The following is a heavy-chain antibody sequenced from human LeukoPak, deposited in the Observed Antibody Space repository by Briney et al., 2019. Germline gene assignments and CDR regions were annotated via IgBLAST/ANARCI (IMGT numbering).Heavy chain of an antibody. V-gene: IGHV4-61*01. CDR1: GYSISSGYY. Sequence: SETLSLTCAVSGYSISSGYYWSWIRQPPGRGLEWIGYIYYSGSTNYNPSLKSRVTISVDTSKNQFSLKLSSVTAADTAVYYCARDRTYYYDSSGYYEDWGQGTLVTVSS. CDR3: ARDRTYYYDSSGYYED. CDR2: IYYSGST. D-gene: IGHD3-22*01. J-gene: IGHJ4*02.